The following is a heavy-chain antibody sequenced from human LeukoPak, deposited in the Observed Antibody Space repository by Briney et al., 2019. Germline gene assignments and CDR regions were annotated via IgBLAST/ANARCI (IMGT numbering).Heavy chain of an antibody. V-gene: IGHV3-30*18. Sequence: PGRSLRLSCAASGFTFSSYGMHWVRQAPGKGLEWVAVISYDGSNKYYADSVKGRFTISRDNSKNTLYLQMNSLRAEDTAEYYCAKDVQWFGEHEGAFDIWGQGTMVTVSS. CDR3: AKDVQWFGEHEGAFDI. J-gene: IGHJ3*02. CDR2: ISYDGSNK. CDR1: GFTFSSYG. D-gene: IGHD3-10*01.